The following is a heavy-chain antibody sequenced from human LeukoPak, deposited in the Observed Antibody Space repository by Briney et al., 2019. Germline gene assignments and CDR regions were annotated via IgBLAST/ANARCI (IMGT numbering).Heavy chain of an antibody. CDR3: AREISVAGTMIDY. CDR1: GYTFTSYY. D-gene: IGHD6-19*01. CDR2: INPHSGGT. Sequence: GASVKVSCKASGYTFTSYYMHWVRQAPGQRLEWMGWINPHSGGTNYAQKFQGRVTMTRDTSISTAYMEVIRLTSDDTAIYFCAREISVAGTMIDYWGQGTLVTVSS. J-gene: IGHJ4*02. V-gene: IGHV1-2*02.